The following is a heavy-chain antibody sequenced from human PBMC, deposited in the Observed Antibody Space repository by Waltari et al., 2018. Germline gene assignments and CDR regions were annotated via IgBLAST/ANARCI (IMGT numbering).Heavy chain of an antibody. V-gene: IGHV3-21*01. J-gene: IGHJ3*02. CDR2: ISSSSSYI. D-gene: IGHD6-19*01. CDR3: ARDWSRIAVAGSDAFDI. CDR1: GFTFSSYS. Sequence: EVQLVESGGGLVKPGGSLRLSCAASGFTFSSYSMNWVRQAPGKGLEWVSSISSSSSYIYYADSVKGRFTISRDNAKNSLYLQMNSLRAEDTAVYYCARDWSRIAVAGSDAFDIWGQGTMVTVSS.